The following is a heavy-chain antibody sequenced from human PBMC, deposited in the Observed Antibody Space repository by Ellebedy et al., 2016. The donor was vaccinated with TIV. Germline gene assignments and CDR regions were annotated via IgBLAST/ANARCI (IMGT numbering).Heavy chain of an antibody. J-gene: IGHJ4*02. CDR1: GFTFSDYE. CDR2: IGRSGGPI. V-gene: IGHV3-48*03. Sequence: GESLKISCAASGFTFSDYEMNWVRQAPGKGLEWLSYIGRSGGPIYSADSVKGRFTISRDNAKDSLFLQLDPLRVEDTAVYYCVREAMIIAVSVVFDFWGQGTLVTVSS. D-gene: IGHD3-22*01. CDR3: VREAMIIAVSVVFDF.